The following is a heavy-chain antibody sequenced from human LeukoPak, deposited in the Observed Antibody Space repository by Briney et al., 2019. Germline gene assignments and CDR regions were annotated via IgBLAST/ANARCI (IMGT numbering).Heavy chain of an antibody. Sequence: SETLSLTCAVYGGSFSGYYWSWIRQPPGKGLEWIGYIYYSGSTNYNPSLKSRVTISVDTSKNQFSLKLSSVTAADTAVYYCARHRRDGYNLSPYYFDYWGQGTLVTVSS. CDR1: GGSFSGYY. CDR3: ARHRRDGYNLSPYYFDY. D-gene: IGHD5-24*01. J-gene: IGHJ4*02. V-gene: IGHV4-59*01. CDR2: IYYSGST.